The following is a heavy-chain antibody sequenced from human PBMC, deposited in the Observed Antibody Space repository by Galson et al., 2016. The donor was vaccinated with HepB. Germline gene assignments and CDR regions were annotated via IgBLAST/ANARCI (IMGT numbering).Heavy chain of an antibody. CDR2: ISSRRSTI. D-gene: IGHD3-10*01. J-gene: IGHJ4*02. CDR3: ARPLYGSGTYVIDY. Sequence: SLRLSCAGSGFTFSSYGMNWVRQAPGKGLEWVSYISSRRSTIYYAASVKGRITASRDNAKNSLYLQMNSLRDEDTAVYYCARPLYGSGTYVIDYWGQGTLVTVSS. V-gene: IGHV3-48*02. CDR1: GFTFSSYG.